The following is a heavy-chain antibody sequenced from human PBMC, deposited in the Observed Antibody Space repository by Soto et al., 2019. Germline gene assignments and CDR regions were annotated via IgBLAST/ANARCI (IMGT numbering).Heavy chain of an antibody. J-gene: IGHJ6*02. D-gene: IGHD4-4*01. CDR3: ARTVTVTTQGYYYGMDV. CDR1: GYTFTSYD. V-gene: IGHV1-8*01. Sequence: QVQLVQSGDEVKKPGASVKVSCKASGYTFTSYDINWVRQATGQGLEWMGWMNPNSGNTGYAQKFQGRVTMTRNTSISTGYMELSSVRSEDTAVYYCARTVTVTTQGYYYGMDVWGQGTTVTVSS. CDR2: MNPNSGNT.